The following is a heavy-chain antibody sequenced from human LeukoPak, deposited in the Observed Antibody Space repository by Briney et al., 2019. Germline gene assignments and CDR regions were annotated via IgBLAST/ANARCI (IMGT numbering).Heavy chain of an antibody. D-gene: IGHD3-16*01. CDR2: IYYSGST. Sequence: SETLSLTCTVSGGSISSYYWSWIRQPPGKGLEWIGYIYYSGSTNYNPSLKSRVSISVDTSKNQFSLKLSSVAAAGTAVYYCARRAFYGPLDYWGQGTLVTVSS. V-gene: IGHV4-59*08. CDR1: GGSISSYY. J-gene: IGHJ4*02. CDR3: ARRAFYGPLDY.